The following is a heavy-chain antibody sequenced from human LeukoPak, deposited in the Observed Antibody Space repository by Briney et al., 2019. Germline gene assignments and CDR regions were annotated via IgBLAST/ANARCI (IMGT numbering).Heavy chain of an antibody. V-gene: IGHV3-30-3*01. D-gene: IGHD4-17*01. CDR2: ISYDGSNK. J-gene: IGHJ3*02. CDR1: GFTFSSYA. Sequence: GGSLRLSCAASGFTFSSYAMHWVRQAPGKGLEWVAVISYDGSNKYYADSVKGRFTISRDNSKNTLYLQMNSLRAEDTAVYYCARTRIGDYGFRGVFDIWGQGTMVTVSS. CDR3: ARTRIGDYGFRGVFDI.